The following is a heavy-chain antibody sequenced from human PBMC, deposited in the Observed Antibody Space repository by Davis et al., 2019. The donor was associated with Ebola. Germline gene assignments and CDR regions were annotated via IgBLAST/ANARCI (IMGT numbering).Heavy chain of an antibody. CDR2: ISAYNGNT. CDR1: GYTFTSYG. Sequence: ASVTVSCKASGYTFTSYGISWVRQAPGQGLEWMGWISAYNGNTNYAQKLQGRVTMTTDTSTSTAYMELRSLRSDDTAVYYRARDRPVTTVLYYYYGMDVWGQGTTVTVSS. D-gene: IGHD4-17*01. V-gene: IGHV1-18*01. J-gene: IGHJ6*02. CDR3: ARDRPVTTVLYYYYGMDV.